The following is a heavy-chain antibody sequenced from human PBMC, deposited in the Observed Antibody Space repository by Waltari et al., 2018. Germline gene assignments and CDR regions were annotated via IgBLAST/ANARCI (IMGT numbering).Heavy chain of an antibody. Sequence: QLVQSGAEVKKPGASVKGSCKASGYIFSNYGITWVRKAPGQGLELMGWIYPYSGNTKYEQSLQGRVTLTTDPSTTTAYMEIRSLRSDDTAIYYCARDDADSSNFGGFWGQGTLVTVSS. CDR3: ARDDADSSNFGGF. CDR1: GYIFSNYG. D-gene: IGHD6-13*01. V-gene: IGHV1-18*01. J-gene: IGHJ4*02. CDR2: IYPYSGNT.